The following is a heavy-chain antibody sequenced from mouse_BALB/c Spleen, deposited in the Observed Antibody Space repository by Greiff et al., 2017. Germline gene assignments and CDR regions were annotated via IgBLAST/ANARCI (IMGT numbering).Heavy chain of an antibody. V-gene: IGHV2-2*02. J-gene: IGHJ3*01. CDR3: ARKGTTATASFAY. D-gene: IGHD1-2*01. CDR2: IWSGGST. CDR1: GFSLTSYG. Sequence: VQLVESGPGLVQPSQSLSITCTVSGFSLTSYGVHWVRQSPGKGLEWLGVIWSGGSTDYNAAFISRLSISKDNSKSQVFFKMNSLQANDTAIYYCARKGTTATASFAYWGQGTLVTVSA.